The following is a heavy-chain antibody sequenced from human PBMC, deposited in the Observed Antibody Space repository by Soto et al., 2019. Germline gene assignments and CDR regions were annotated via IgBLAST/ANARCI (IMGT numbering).Heavy chain of an antibody. J-gene: IGHJ3*02. CDR1: GFTFSSYA. V-gene: IGHV3-30-3*01. CDR2: ISYDGSNK. CDR3: ARGEGGRTGGVGAFDI. Sequence: QVQLVESGGGVVQPGRSLRLSCAASGFTFSSYAMHWVRQAPGKGLEWVAVISYDGSNKYYADSVKGRFTISRDNSKNTLYLQMSSLRAEDTAVYYCARGEGGRTGGVGAFDIWGQGTMVTVSS. D-gene: IGHD2-8*02.